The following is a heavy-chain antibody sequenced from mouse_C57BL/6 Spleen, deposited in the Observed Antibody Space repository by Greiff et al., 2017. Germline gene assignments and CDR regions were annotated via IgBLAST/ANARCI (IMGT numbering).Heavy chain of an antibody. CDR1: GFTFTDYY. Sequence: EVQLVESGGGLVQPGGSLSLSCAASGFTFTDYYMSWVRQPPGKDLAWLGFIRNKTNGYTTEYSASVKGRFTISRDNSQSILYLQMNALRAEDSATYYCARSPYGNYWFAYWGQGALVTVSA. J-gene: IGHJ3*01. CDR2: IRNKTNGYTT. D-gene: IGHD2-1*01. V-gene: IGHV7-3*01. CDR3: ARSPYGNYWFAY.